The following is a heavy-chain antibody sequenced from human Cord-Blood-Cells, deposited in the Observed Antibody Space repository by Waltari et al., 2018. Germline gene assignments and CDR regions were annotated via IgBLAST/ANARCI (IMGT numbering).Heavy chain of an antibody. D-gene: IGHD1-26*01. Sequence: QVQLQESGPGLVKPSETLSLTCPASGGSISSYSWSWIRPPAGKGLEWIGRIYTSGSTNYNPSLKSRVTMSVDTSKNQFSLKLSSVTAADTAVYYCARAYSGSYYYYYMDVWGKGTTVTVSS. CDR3: ARAYSGSYYYYYMDV. CDR1: GGSISSYS. CDR2: IYTSGST. V-gene: IGHV4-4*07. J-gene: IGHJ6*03.